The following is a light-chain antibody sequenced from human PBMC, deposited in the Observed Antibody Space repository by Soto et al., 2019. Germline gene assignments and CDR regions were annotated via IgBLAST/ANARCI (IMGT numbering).Light chain of an antibody. CDR2: AVS. CDR3: QQYNSYSRT. J-gene: IGKJ1*01. Sequence: EIVLTQSPGTLSLSPGERATLSCRASQSITSNYLAWYQQKPGQAPRLLVYAVSGRPNGIPDRFSGSGSGTDFTLTISRLEPEDFALYYCQQYNSYSRTFGQGTKVEIK. CDR1: QSITSNY. V-gene: IGKV3-20*01.